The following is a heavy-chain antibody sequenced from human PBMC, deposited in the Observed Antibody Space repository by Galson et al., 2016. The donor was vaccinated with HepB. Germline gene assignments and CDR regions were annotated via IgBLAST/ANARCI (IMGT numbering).Heavy chain of an antibody. CDR2: ISGSGGST. V-gene: IGHV3-23*01. D-gene: IGHD2-15*01. CDR3: TNYCGASSCYSGHVY. CDR1: GISVSSYV. J-gene: IGHJ4*02. Sequence: SLRLSCAASGISVSSYVMTWVRQAPGKGLEWVSAISGSGGSTYYAGSVKGRFTISTDNSKNRLYLQMNSLRAEDTALYYCTNYCGASSCYSGHVYWGQGTLVTVSS.